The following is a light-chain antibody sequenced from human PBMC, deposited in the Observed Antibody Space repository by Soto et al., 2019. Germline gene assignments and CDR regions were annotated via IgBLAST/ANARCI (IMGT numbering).Light chain of an antibody. V-gene: IGKV1-17*03. Sequence: DIPMTQSPSVVSASVGDRVTITCRASQGISNYLAWFQQKPGKVPKRLIYIASTLQSGVPSRFSGSGSGTEFNITISSLQPEDFATYYCLQHYNYPRTFGQGTKVEVK. CDR3: LQHYNYPRT. CDR1: QGISNY. J-gene: IGKJ1*01. CDR2: IAS.